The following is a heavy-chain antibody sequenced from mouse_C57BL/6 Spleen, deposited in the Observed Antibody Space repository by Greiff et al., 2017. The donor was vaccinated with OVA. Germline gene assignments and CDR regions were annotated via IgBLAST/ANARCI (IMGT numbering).Heavy chain of an antibody. V-gene: IGHV1-64*01. D-gene: IGHD1-1*01. Sequence: QVHVKQPGAELVKPGASVKLSCKASGYTFTSYWMHWVKQRPGQGLEWIGMIHPNSGSTNYNEKFKSKATLTVDKSSSAAYMQLSSLTSEDSAVYYCAYYYYGSSSWFAYWGQGTLVTVSA. CDR2: IHPNSGST. CDR3: AYYYYGSSSWFAY. CDR1: GYTFTSYW. J-gene: IGHJ3*01.